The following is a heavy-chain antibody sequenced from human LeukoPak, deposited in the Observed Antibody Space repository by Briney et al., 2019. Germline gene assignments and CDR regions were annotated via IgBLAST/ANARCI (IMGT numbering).Heavy chain of an antibody. CDR2: ISGSGDST. J-gene: IGHJ6*02. CDR1: GFTVNRTY. V-gene: IGHV3-23*01. CDR3: AKDFSRGLVGLTGH. Sequence: RGSLARFCAASGFTVNRTYMSWVGQAPGKGLEWVSGISGSGDSTFYADSVKGRFPISRDNSKNTLYLQMNSLRAEDTAVYYCAKDFSRGLVGLTGHWGQGTKVTVSS. D-gene: IGHD1-26*01.